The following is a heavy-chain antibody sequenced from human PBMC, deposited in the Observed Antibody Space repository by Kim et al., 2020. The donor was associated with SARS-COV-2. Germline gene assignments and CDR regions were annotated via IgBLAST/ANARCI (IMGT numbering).Heavy chain of an antibody. V-gene: IGHV3-74*01. CDR2: INSDGSST. CDR3: ASPNLATMVRGASNYYGMDV. Sequence: GGSLRLSCAASGFTFSSYWMHWVRQAPGKGLVWVSRINSDGSSTSYADSVKGRFTISRDNAKNTLYLQMNSLRAEDTAVYYCASPNLATMVRGASNYYGMDVWGQGTTVTVSS. J-gene: IGHJ6*02. D-gene: IGHD3-10*01. CDR1: GFTFSSYW.